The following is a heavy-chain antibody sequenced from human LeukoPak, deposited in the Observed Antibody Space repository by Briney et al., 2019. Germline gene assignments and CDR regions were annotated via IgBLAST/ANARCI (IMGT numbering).Heavy chain of an antibody. V-gene: IGHV1-58*01. D-gene: IGHD4-11*01. J-gene: IGHJ6*03. CDR2: IVVGSGNT. CDR1: GFTFTSSA. CDR3: AAGDATTDYYYMDV. Sequence: GTSVKVSCKASGFTFTSSAVQWLRQARGQRLEWIGWIVVGSGNTNYAQKFQERVTITRDMSTSTAYMELSSLRSEDTAVYYCAAGDATTDYYYMDVWGKGTTVTVSS.